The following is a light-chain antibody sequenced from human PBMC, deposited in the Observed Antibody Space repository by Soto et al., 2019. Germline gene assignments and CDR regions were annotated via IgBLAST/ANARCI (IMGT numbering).Light chain of an antibody. V-gene: IGLV2-14*01. J-gene: IGLJ1*01. CDR2: EVS. CDR3: TSYRSTSTRYV. CDR1: SSDVGGYNY. Sequence: ALTQPASVSGSPGQSITISCTGTSSDVGGYNYVSWYQQHPGKAPKLMIYEVSNRPSGVSDRFSGSKSGNTASLTISGLQAEDEADYYCTSYRSTSTRYVFGTGTKVTVL.